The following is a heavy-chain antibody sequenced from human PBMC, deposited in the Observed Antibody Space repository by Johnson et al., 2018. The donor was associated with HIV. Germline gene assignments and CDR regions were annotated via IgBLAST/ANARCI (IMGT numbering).Heavy chain of an antibody. CDR3: SHDSSGYHDAFDL. CDR2: ISYDGSNK. V-gene: IGHV3-30-3*01. CDR1: GFTFRNYV. D-gene: IGHD3-22*01. Sequence: QVQLVESGGGVVQPGRSLRLSCATSGFTFRNYVMNWVRQAPGKGLEWVAVISYDGSNKYYADSVKGRFTISRDNSKNTAYLQMNSLKSEDTALYYCSHDSSGYHDAFDLWGQGTMVIVSS. J-gene: IGHJ3*01.